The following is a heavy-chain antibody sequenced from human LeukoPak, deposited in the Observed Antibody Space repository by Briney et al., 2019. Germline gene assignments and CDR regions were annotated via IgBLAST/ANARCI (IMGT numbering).Heavy chain of an antibody. J-gene: IGHJ4*02. D-gene: IGHD2-8*01. CDR3: ARSEDIVPMVYEYYFDY. CDR2: ISSNGGST. CDR1: GFTFSSYA. Sequence: GGSLRLSCAASGFTFSSYAMHWVRQAPGKGLEYVSAISSNGGSTYYANSVKGRFTISRDNSKNTLYLQMGSLRAEDMAVYYCARSEDIVPMVYEYYFDYWGQGTLVTVSS. V-gene: IGHV3-64*01.